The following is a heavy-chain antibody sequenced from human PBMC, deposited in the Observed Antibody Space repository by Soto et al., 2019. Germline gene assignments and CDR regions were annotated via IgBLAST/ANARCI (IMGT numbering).Heavy chain of an antibody. J-gene: IGHJ4*02. CDR3: AIPPPIEVAGPDY. CDR2: IDDSGKV. V-gene: IGHV4-39*02. Sequence: XETLSLTCSVSGCSISGSPYHWGWIRQPPGKGLEWIGSIDDSGKVYYNPSLTGRATLFVDTSRNRFSLNLDSVTAADTAVYYCAIPPPIEVAGPDYWGQGNLVTVSS. CDR1: GCSISGSPYH. D-gene: IGHD6-19*01.